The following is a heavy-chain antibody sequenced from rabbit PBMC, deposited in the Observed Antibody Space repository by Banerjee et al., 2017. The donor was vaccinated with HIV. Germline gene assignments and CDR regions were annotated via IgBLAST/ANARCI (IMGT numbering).Heavy chain of an antibody. CDR1: GFSFSSSYW. V-gene: IGHV1S40*01. J-gene: IGHJ4*01. Sequence: QSLEESGGDLVKPGASLTLTCTASGFSFSSSYWICWVRQAPGKGLEWIACIYAGSSGSTYYASWAKGRFTISKTSSTTVTLQMTSLTAADTATYFCARDLGNLWGQGTLVTVS. CDR3: ARDLGNL. CDR2: IYAGSSGST.